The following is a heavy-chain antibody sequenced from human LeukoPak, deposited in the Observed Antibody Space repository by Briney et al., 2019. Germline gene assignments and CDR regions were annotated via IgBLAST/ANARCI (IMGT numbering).Heavy chain of an antibody. J-gene: IGHJ4*02. Sequence: GGSLRLSCAASGFTFSSYGMHWVRQAPGKGLEWVAVISYDGSNKYYADSVKGRFTISRDNSKNTLYLQMNSLRAEDTAVYYCVRDRGWYHFDLWGQGTLVTVSS. D-gene: IGHD3-10*01. CDR2: ISYDGSNK. CDR1: GFTFSSYG. V-gene: IGHV3-30*03. CDR3: VRDRGWYHFDL.